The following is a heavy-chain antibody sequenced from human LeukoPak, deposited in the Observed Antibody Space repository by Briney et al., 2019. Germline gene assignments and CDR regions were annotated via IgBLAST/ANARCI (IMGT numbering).Heavy chain of an antibody. CDR2: IKQDGSEK. Sequence: PGGSLRLSCTASEFTFSSYWMSWVRQAPGKGLEWVANIKQDGSEKDYVDSVKGRFTISRDNAKNSLYLQMNNLGAEDTAVYYCARYCGGDCYGMDVWGQGTTVTVSS. CDR1: EFTFSSYW. D-gene: IGHD2-21*01. CDR3: ARYCGGDCYGMDV. V-gene: IGHV3-7*01. J-gene: IGHJ6*02.